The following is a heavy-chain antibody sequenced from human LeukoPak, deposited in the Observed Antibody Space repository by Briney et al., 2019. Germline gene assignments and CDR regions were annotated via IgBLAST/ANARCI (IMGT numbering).Heavy chain of an antibody. J-gene: IGHJ5*02. CDR2: INHSGST. CDR3: ARDRHPSRTGNFWFDP. CDR1: GGSFSGYY. V-gene: IGHV4-34*01. D-gene: IGHD1-1*01. Sequence: SETLSLTCAGYGGSFSGYYWSWIRQPPGKGLEWIWEINHSGSTNYNPSLKSRVTISVDTSKNQFSLKLSSVTAADTAVYYCARDRHPSRTGNFWFDPSGQGTLVTVSS.